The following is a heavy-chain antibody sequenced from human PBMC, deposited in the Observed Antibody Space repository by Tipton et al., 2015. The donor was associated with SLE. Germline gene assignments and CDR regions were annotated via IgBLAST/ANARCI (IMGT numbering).Heavy chain of an antibody. CDR3: ATNGHGETYEFFTEYLRH. J-gene: IGHJ1*01. D-gene: IGHD5-12*01. CDR1: GGSFSSGSYH. CDR2: IYYGGSG. V-gene: IGHV4-61*03. Sequence: LRLSCIVSGGSFSSGSYHWSWIRQPAGKGLEWIGYIYYGGSGNYNPSLKSRVTISADASKNHFSLKLNSVTAADTAVYYCATNGHGETYEFFTEYLRHWGQGTLVTVSS.